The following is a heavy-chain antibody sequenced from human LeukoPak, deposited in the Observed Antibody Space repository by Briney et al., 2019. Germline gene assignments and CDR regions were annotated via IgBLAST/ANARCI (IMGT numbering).Heavy chain of an antibody. CDR1: GGSISSSSYY. J-gene: IGHJ4*02. CDR2: IYYSGST. Sequence: PSETLSLTCTVSGGSISSSSYYWGRIRQPPGKGLERIGSIYYSGSTYYNPSLKSRVTISIDTSKNQFSLRLSSVTAADTAVYYCARDSSAWPGAFGYWGQGTLVTVSS. CDR3: ARDSSAWPGAFGY. D-gene: IGHD6-19*01. V-gene: IGHV4-39*02.